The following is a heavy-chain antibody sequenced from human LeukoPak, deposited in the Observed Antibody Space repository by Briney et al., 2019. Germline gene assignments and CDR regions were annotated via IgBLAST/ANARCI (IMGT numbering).Heavy chain of an antibody. CDR2: INPSGGST. J-gene: IGHJ3*02. V-gene: IGHV1-46*01. CDR1: GYTFTSYY. Sequence: ASVKVSCKASGYTFTSYYMHWVRQAPGQGLEWMGIINPSGGSTSYAQKFQGRVTMTRDTSTSTVYMELSSLRSEDTAVYYCARLDVSGSYHDAFDIWGQGTMVTVSS. CDR3: ARLDVSGSYHDAFDI. D-gene: IGHD1-26*01.